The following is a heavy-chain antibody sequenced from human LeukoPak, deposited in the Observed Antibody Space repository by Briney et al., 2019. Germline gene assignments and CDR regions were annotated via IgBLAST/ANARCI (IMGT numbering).Heavy chain of an antibody. Sequence: SEILSLTCAVYGGSFSGYYWSWIRQPPGKGLEWIGEINHSGSTNYNPSLKSRVTISVDTSKNQFSLKLSSVTAADTAVYYCARGTPVDYWGQGTLVTVSS. CDR1: GGSFSGYY. J-gene: IGHJ4*02. CDR2: INHSGST. D-gene: IGHD4-17*01. CDR3: ARGTPVDY. V-gene: IGHV4-34*01.